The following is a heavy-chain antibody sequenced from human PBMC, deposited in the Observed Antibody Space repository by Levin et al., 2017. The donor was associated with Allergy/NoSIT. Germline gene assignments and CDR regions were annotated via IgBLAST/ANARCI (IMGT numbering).Heavy chain of an antibody. CDR3: ARASGDYTFPDY. J-gene: IGHJ4*02. Sequence: ASVKVSCKASGYTFTGYYMHWVRQAPGQGLEWMGWINPNSGGTNYAQKFQGRVTMTRDTSISTAYMELSRLRSDDTAVYYCARASGDYTFPDYWGQGTLVTVSS. CDR1: GYTFTGYY. D-gene: IGHD4-17*01. CDR2: INPNSGGT. V-gene: IGHV1-2*02.